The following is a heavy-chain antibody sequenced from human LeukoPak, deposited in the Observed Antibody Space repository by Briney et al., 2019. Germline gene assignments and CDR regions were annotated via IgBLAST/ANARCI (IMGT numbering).Heavy chain of an antibody. CDR2: ISAYNGNT. V-gene: IGHV1-18*01. D-gene: IGHD6-13*01. Sequence: ASVKVSCKASGGTFSSYAISWVRQAPGQGFEWMGWISAYNGNTNYAQKFQGRVTMTTDTSTSTAYMELNSLRSDDTAVYYCARGSKGYSSTWPQAEFDYWGQGTLVTVSS. CDR3: ARGSKGYSSTWPQAEFDY. CDR1: GGTFSSYA. J-gene: IGHJ4*02.